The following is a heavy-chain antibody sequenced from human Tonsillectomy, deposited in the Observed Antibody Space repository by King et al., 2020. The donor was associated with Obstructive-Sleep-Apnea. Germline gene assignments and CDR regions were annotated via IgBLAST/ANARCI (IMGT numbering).Heavy chain of an antibody. J-gene: IGHJ5*02. CDR3: ARNPYSYGFVSWFDP. CDR2: IYYSWSS. Sequence: VQLQESGPGLVKPSQTLSLTCTVSGGSINSGDYYWSWIRQHPGKGLEWIGYIYYSWSSHYNPSLKSRVTISVDTSKNQFSLRLTSVTAADTAVYYCARNPYSYGFVSWFDPWGQGTLVTVSS. D-gene: IGHD5-18*01. V-gene: IGHV4-31*03. CDR1: GGSINSGDYY.